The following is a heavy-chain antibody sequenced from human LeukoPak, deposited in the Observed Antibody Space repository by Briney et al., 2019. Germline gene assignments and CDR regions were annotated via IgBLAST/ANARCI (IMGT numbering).Heavy chain of an antibody. Sequence: ASVKVSCKASGYTFTSYCMHWVRQAPGQGLEWMGIVNPSGGSTSYAQKFQGRVTMTRDTSTSTVYMELSSLRSEDTAVYYCARETSDGSFDYWGQGTLVTVSS. CDR2: VNPSGGST. CDR1: GYTFTSYC. D-gene: IGHD3-10*01. CDR3: ARETSDGSFDY. V-gene: IGHV1-46*01. J-gene: IGHJ4*02.